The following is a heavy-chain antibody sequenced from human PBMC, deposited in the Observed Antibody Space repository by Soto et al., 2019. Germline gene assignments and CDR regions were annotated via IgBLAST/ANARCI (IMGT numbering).Heavy chain of an antibody. J-gene: IGHJ4*02. CDR3: AKVGGIAVVTIDY. CDR1: GFTFNNYA. V-gene: IGHV3-23*01. Sequence: GGSLRLSCAASGFTFNNYAMNWVRQAPGKGLEWVATISGSGGSTYYADSVKGRFTISRDNSKNTLYLQMNSLRAEDTAVYYCAKVGGIAVVTIDYWGQGTLVTVSS. D-gene: IGHD6-19*01. CDR2: ISGSGGST.